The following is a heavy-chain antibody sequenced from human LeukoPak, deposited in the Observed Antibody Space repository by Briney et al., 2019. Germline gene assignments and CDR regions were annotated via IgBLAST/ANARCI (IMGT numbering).Heavy chain of an antibody. CDR1: DGSISNYY. V-gene: IGHV4-59*01. D-gene: IGHD4-23*01. J-gene: IGHJ4*02. CDR2: IYYSGTT. Sequence: SETLSLTCTVSDGSISNYYWSWNRQPPGKGLEWIGYIYYSGTTNYNPSLKSRVVMSVHTSKNQFSLKLSPVIAADTAVYYCARVGVDYSGNIIKYYFDYWGQGTLVTVSS. CDR3: ARVGVDYSGNIIKYYFDY.